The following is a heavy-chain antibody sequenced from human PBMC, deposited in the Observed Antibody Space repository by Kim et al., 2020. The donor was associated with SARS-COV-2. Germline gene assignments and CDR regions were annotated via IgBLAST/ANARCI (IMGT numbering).Heavy chain of an antibody. J-gene: IGHJ5*02. CDR1: GFTFGIYA. V-gene: IGHV3-23*01. Sequence: GGSLRLSCAASGFTFGIYAMSWVRQAPGKGLEWVSTIGGIDGDTFYADSVKGRFTISRDNSKNTLYLHMISLRAEDTAMYYCARRPGTAAAGTAHFDHWGQGTLVTVSS. CDR3: ARRPGTAAAGTAHFDH. D-gene: IGHD6-13*01. CDR2: IGGIDGDT.